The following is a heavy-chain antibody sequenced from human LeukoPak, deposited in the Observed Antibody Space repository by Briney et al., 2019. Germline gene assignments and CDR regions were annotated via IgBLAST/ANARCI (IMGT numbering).Heavy chain of an antibody. CDR2: INANSGTT. CDR1: GFAFSVYA. V-gene: IGHV3-23*01. CDR3: AKPISGGLAVTADWFHP. Sequence: GGSLRLSCTASGFAFSVYAMSWLRQPPGKGLEWVSTINANSGTTSYAASVRGRFTISRDNSKNTLYLQLNTLRADDTATYYCAKPISGGLAVTADWFHPWGQGTLVVVFS. J-gene: IGHJ5*01. D-gene: IGHD6-19*01.